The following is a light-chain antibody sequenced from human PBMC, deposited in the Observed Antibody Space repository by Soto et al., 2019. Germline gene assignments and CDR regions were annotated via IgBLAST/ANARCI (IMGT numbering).Light chain of an antibody. CDR3: AAWDDSLNVVL. Sequence: QSVLTQPPSASGTPGQRVTISCSGSSSNIGSYTVNWYQQLPGTAPKLLIYSDSQRPSGVPDRFSGSKSGTSASLAISGLQSEDEADYYCAAWDDSLNVVLFGGGTQLTVL. V-gene: IGLV1-44*01. CDR1: SSNIGSYT. J-gene: IGLJ2*01. CDR2: SDS.